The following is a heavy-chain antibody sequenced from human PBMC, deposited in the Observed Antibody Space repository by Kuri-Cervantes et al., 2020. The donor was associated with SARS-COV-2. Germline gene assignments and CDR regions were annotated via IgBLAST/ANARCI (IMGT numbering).Heavy chain of an antibody. CDR1: GGSFSGYY. CDR2: INHSGST. J-gene: IGHJ3*02. V-gene: IGHV4-34*01. CDR3: ARAPIDYYCSGGSRSVFFDI. Sequence: GSLRLSCAVYGGSFSGYYWSWIRQPPGKGLEWIGEINHSGSTNYNPSLKSRVTISVDTSRNQFSLKLSSVTAADTAVYYCARAPIDYYCSGGSRSVFFDIWGQGTMVTVSS. D-gene: IGHD2-15*01.